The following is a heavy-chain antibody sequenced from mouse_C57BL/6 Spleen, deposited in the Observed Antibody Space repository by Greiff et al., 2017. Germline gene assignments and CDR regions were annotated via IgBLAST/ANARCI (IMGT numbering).Heavy chain of an antibody. CDR1: GFTFSSYA. CDR2: ISSGGDYI. D-gene: IGHD1-1*01. J-gene: IGHJ3*01. CDR3: TRDDGSSYPCAY. Sequence: EVMLVESGEGLVKPGGSLKLSCAASGFTFSSYAMSWVRQTPEKRLEWVAYISSGGDYIYYADTVKGRFTISRDNARNTLYLQMSSLKSEDTAMYYCTRDDGSSYPCAYWGQGTLVTVSA. V-gene: IGHV5-9-1*02.